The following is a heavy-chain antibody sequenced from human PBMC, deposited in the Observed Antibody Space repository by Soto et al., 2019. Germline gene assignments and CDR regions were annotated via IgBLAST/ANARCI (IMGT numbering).Heavy chain of an antibody. CDR1: GCSFGSYH. D-gene: IGHD4-17*01. CDR3: ARDTVLTGMFDF. Sequence: SESLSLTCAASGCSFGSYHLSWVRQPPGKGLEWIASVYYTGTTKYNPSSGSGLTISINEHANKILLKLTSVTDADAAFYYCARDTVLTGMFDFWGQGTLVTVSS. J-gene: IGHJ4*02. V-gene: IGHV4-59*01. CDR2: VYYTGTT.